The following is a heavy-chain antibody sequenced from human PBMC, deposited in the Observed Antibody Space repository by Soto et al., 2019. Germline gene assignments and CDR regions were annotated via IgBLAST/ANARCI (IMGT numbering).Heavy chain of an antibody. V-gene: IGHV1-69*13. J-gene: IGHJ4*02. CDR1: GGTFSSYA. Sequence: SVKVSCKASGGTFSSYAISWVRQAPGQGLEWMGGIIPIFGTANYAQKFQGRVTITADESTSTAYMELSSLRSEDTAVYYCARDKAAPLAQFDYWGQGTLVTVSS. CDR3: ARDKAAPLAQFDY. CDR2: IIPIFGTA. D-gene: IGHD5-12*01.